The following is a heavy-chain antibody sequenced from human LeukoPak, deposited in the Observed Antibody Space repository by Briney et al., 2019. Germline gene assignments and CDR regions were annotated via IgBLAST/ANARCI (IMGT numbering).Heavy chain of an antibody. CDR2: IRYDGSNK. Sequence: GGSLRLSCAASGFTFSSYGMHWVRQAPGEGLEWVAFIRYDGSNKYYADSVKGRFTISRDNSKNTLYLQMNSLRAEDTAVYYCAKDGGYSSGWSASFDYWGQGTLVTVSS. V-gene: IGHV3-30*02. CDR3: AKDGGYSSGWSASFDY. CDR1: GFTFSSYG. D-gene: IGHD6-19*01. J-gene: IGHJ4*02.